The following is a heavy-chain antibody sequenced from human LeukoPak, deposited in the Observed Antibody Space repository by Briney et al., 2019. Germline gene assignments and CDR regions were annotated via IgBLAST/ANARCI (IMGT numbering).Heavy chain of an antibody. J-gene: IGHJ3*02. CDR1: GFTVSSNY. Sequence: GGSLRLSCAASGFTVSSNYMSWVRQAPGKGLEWVSVIYSGGSTYYADSVKGRFTISRDNSKNTLYLQVNSRRAEDTAVYYCAKIWLYGSGNQVGAFGIWGQGTMVTVSS. D-gene: IGHD3-10*01. CDR3: AKIWLYGSGNQVGAFGI. CDR2: IYSGGST. V-gene: IGHV3-53*01.